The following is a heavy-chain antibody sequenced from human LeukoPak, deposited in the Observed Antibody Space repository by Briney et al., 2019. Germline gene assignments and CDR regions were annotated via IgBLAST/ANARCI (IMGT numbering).Heavy chain of an antibody. Sequence: SETLSLTCTVSGGSISTSNYYWGWIRQPPGKGLEWIGNIFYSGSTYYSPSLKSRVTISLDTSRNQFSLKLSSVTAADTAVYYCARSGEGLRCLDYWGQGTLVTVSS. D-gene: IGHD4-17*01. CDR2: IFYSGST. CDR1: GGSISTSNYY. CDR3: ARSGEGLRCLDY. V-gene: IGHV4-39*07. J-gene: IGHJ4*02.